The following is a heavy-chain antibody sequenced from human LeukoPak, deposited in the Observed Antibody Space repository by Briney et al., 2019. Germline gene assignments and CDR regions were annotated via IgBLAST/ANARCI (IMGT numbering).Heavy chain of an antibody. D-gene: IGHD3-3*01. Sequence: SETLSLTCAVYGGTFSGYYWSWIRQPPGKGLEWIGEINHSGSTNYNPSLKSRATISVDTSTNQFSLKQSSVAAADTAVYYCARGDFNVAACRRVYFDHWGQGTLVTVSS. CDR1: GGTFSGYY. V-gene: IGHV4-34*01. J-gene: IGHJ4*02. CDR2: INHSGST. CDR3: ARGDFNVAACRRVYFDH.